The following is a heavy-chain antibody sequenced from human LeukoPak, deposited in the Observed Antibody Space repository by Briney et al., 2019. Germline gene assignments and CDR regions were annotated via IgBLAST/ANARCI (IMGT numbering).Heavy chain of an antibody. Sequence: SETLSLTCAVSGGSISSSNWWSWVRQPPGKGLEWIGEIYHGGSTNYNPSLKSRVTISVDTSKNQFSLKLSSVTAADTAVYYCARQSSRLDYVGYWGQGTLVTVSS. CDR3: ARQSSRLDYVGY. D-gene: IGHD3-22*01. J-gene: IGHJ4*02. CDR1: GGSISSSNW. V-gene: IGHV4-4*02. CDR2: IYHGGST.